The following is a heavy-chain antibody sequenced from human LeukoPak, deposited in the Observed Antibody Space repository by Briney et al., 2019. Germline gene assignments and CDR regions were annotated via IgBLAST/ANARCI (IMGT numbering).Heavy chain of an antibody. Sequence: SETLSLTCTVSGGSISSSSYHWGWIRQPPGKGLEWIGSIFYSGSTYYNPSLKSRVTISVDTSKNQFSLKLSSVTAADTAVYYCARGPAVYDVGATSFNYMDVWGKGTTVTISS. CDR2: IFYSGST. CDR1: GGSISSSSYH. D-gene: IGHD1-26*01. V-gene: IGHV4-39*07. CDR3: ARGPAVYDVGATSFNYMDV. J-gene: IGHJ6*03.